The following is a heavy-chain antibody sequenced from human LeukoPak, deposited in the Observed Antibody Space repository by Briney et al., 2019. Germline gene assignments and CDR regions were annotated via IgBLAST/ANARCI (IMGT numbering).Heavy chain of an antibody. V-gene: IGHV1-69*13. CDR3: ARRTTNWFDP. CDR2: IIPIFGTA. Sequence: SVKVSCKASGGTFSSYAISWVRQPPGQGLEWMGGIIPIFGTANYAQKFQGRVTITADESTSTAYMELSSLRSEDTAVYYCARRTTNWFDPWGQGTLVTVSS. J-gene: IGHJ5*02. CDR1: GGTFSSYA. D-gene: IGHD1-1*01.